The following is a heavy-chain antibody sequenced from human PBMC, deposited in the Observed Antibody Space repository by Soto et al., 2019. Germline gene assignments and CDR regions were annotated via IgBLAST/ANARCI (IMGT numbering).Heavy chain of an antibody. CDR2: IYHSGST. V-gene: IGHV4-38-2*01. CDR3: ARGAATVTPGWFDP. Sequence: PSETLSLTCAVSGYSISSGYYWGWIRQTPGKGLEWIASIYHSGSTYYNPSLKSRVTISVDTSKNQSSLKLTSVTAADTAVYYCARGAATVTPGWFDPWGQGIMVTVSS. D-gene: IGHD4-17*01. J-gene: IGHJ5*02. CDR1: GYSISSGYY.